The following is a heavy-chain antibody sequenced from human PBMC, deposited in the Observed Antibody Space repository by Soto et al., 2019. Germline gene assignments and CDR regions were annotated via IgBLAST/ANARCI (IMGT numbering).Heavy chain of an antibody. D-gene: IGHD2-21*02. V-gene: IGHV1-69*02. CDR2: IIPVLGVT. CDR3: ARRRYCGADCYSKYYYSMDV. CDR1: GSTFSSYT. J-gene: IGHJ6*02. Sequence: QVHLVQSGAEVKKPGSSVKVSCQASGSTFSSYTVSWVRQAPGQGLEWMGRIIPVLGVTNYAPKFKGRVTITADKSKTTAYMELSSLRSGDTAVYYCARRRYCGADCYSKYYYSMDVWGQGTTVTVSS.